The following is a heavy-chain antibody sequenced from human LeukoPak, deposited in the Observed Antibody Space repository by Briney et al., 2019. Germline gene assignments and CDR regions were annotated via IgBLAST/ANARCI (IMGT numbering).Heavy chain of an antibody. Sequence: SETLSLTCAVYGGSFSGYYWSWIRQPPGKGLEWIGEINHSGSTNYNPSLKSRVTISVDTSKNQFSLKLSSVTAADTAVYYCARGPTRSQRHALSLYYFDYWGQGTLVTVSS. CDR3: ARGPTRSQRHALSLYYFDY. J-gene: IGHJ4*02. CDR2: INHSGST. D-gene: IGHD2-15*01. CDR1: GGSFSGYY. V-gene: IGHV4-34*01.